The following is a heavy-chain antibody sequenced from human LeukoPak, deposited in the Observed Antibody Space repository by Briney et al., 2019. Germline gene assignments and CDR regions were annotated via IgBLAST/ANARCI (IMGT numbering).Heavy chain of an antibody. V-gene: IGHV3-23*01. Sequence: PGGSLRLSCAASGFTFSSYAMSWVRQAPGKGLEWVSAISGSGGSTYYADSVKGRFTISRDNAKNSLYLQMNSLRAEDTAVYYCAQGIAVAGIAFDIWGQGTMVTVSS. CDR3: AQGIAVAGIAFDI. D-gene: IGHD6-19*01. CDR1: GFTFSSYA. J-gene: IGHJ3*02. CDR2: ISGSGGST.